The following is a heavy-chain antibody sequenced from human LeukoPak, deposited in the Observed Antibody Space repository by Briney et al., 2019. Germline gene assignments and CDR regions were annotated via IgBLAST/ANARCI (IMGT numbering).Heavy chain of an antibody. Sequence: GGSLRLSCAASGFTFSSYGMHWVRQAPGKGLEWVAVISYDGSNKYYADSVKGRFTISRDNSKNTLYLQMNSLRAEDTAVYYCAREASNYGDHTMMIWGQGTLVTVSS. CDR2: ISYDGSNK. V-gene: IGHV3-30*03. D-gene: IGHD4-17*01. CDR3: AREASNYGDHTMMI. J-gene: IGHJ4*02. CDR1: GFTFSSYG.